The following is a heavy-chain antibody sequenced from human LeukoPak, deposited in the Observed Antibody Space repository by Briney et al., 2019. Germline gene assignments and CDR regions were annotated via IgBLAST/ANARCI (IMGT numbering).Heavy chain of an antibody. CDR1: GYTFNSYG. V-gene: IGHV1-18*01. J-gene: IGHJ4*02. CDR3: ARGLTVRDGYNLRY. CDR2: ISAYNGNT. Sequence: VASVKVSCKASGYTFNSYGISWVRQAPGQGLEWMGWISAYNGNTNYAQKLQGRVTRTTDTSTSTAYMELNSLSSDDTAVYYCARGLTVRDGYNLRYWGQGTLVTVSS. D-gene: IGHD5-24*01.